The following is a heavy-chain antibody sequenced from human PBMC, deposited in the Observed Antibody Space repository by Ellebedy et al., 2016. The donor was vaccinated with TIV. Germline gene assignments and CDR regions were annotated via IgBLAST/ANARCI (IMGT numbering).Heavy chain of an antibody. CDR2: IIPIFGTA. V-gene: IGHV1-69*13. CDR1: GYTFTSYG. D-gene: IGHD4-11*01. CDR3: ARDRIYSTYGMDV. Sequence: SVKVSXKASGYTFTSYGISWVRQAPGQGLEWMGGIIPIFGTANYAQKFQGRVTITADESTSTAYMELSSLRSEDTAVYYCARDRIYSTYGMDVWGQGTTVTVSS. J-gene: IGHJ6*02.